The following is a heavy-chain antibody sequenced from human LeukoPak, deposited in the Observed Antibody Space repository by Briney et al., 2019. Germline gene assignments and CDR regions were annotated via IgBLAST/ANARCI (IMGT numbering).Heavy chain of an antibody. CDR1: GGSISSYY. Sequence: SETLSLTCTVSGGSISSYYWSWIRQPAGKGLEWIGRIYTSGSTNYNPSLKSRVTMSVDTSKNQFSLKLSSVTAADTAVYYCARDRPSVAGSTMYYFDYWAREPWSPSPQ. D-gene: IGHD6-19*01. V-gene: IGHV4-4*07. J-gene: IGHJ4*02. CDR2: IYTSGST. CDR3: ARDRPSVAGSTMYYFDY.